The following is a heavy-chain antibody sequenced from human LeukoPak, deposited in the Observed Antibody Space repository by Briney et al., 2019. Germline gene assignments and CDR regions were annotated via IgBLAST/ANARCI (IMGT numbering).Heavy chain of an antibody. Sequence: SETLSLTCTVSGDSINDHYWSWIRQPPGEGLEWIGYIYSSVSTNYNPSLKSRATVSVDTSKNQFSLNLNSVTAADTAVYYCARRNGHSWDVGNWFDPWGQGTVVTVSS. CDR3: ARRNGHSWDVGNWFDP. CDR2: IYSSVST. V-gene: IGHV4-4*08. D-gene: IGHD6-13*01. CDR1: GDSINDHY. J-gene: IGHJ5*02.